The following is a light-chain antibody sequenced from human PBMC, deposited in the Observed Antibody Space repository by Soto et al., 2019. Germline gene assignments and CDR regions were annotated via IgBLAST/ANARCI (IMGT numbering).Light chain of an antibody. Sequence: DIQLTQSPSFLSASVGDRVTISCRASQGISDYLAWYQQKPGKAPKLLIYGASTLQSGVPSPFSGSASGTGSTLTVSALQPEDLAASCCQPFNAYPLTFGGWTKLEIK. CDR2: GAS. V-gene: IGKV1-9*01. CDR1: QGISDY. CDR3: QPFNAYPLT. J-gene: IGKJ4*01.